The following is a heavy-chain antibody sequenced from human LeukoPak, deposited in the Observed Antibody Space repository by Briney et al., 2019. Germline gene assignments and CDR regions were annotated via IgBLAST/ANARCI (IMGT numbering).Heavy chain of an antibody. CDR3: AREIYGDYWGVWFDP. CDR1: GFTFSSYA. J-gene: IGHJ5*02. D-gene: IGHD4-17*01. Sequence: GGSLRLSCAASGFTFSSYAMSWVRQAPGKGLGWVANIKQDGSEKYYVDSVKGRFTISRDNAKNSLYLQMNSLRAEDTAVYYCAREIYGDYWGVWFDPWGQGTLVTVSS. V-gene: IGHV3-7*01. CDR2: IKQDGSEK.